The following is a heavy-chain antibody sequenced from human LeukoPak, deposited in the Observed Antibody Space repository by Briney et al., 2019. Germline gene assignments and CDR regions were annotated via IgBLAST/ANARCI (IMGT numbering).Heavy chain of an antibody. CDR1: GFTFSSYT. CDR2: ISSRSNFI. V-gene: IGHV3-21*01. D-gene: IGHD3-10*02. J-gene: IGHJ6*04. Sequence: GGSLRLSCAASGFTFSSYTMNWVRQAPGKGLEWVSSISSRSNFIYYADSLKGRFTISRDNAKNSLYLQMNSLRAEDTAVYYCAELGITMIGGVWGKGTTVTISS. CDR3: AELGITMIGGV.